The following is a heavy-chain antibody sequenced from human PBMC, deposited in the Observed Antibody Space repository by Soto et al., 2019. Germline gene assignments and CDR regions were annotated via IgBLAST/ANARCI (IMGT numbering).Heavy chain of an antibody. Sequence: SETLSLTCTVSGGSISSNRYYWGWIRQPPGKWLEWIGSIYYSGSTYYNPSLKSRVTISVDTSKNQFSLKLSSVTAADTAVYYCATQIVVVPAAVGNAFDIWGQGTMVT. CDR2: IYYSGST. J-gene: IGHJ3*02. CDR1: GGSISSNRYY. CDR3: ATQIVVVPAAVGNAFDI. V-gene: IGHV4-39*01. D-gene: IGHD2-2*01.